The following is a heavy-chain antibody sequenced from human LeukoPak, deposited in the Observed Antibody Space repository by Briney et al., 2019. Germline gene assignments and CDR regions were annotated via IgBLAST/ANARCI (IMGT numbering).Heavy chain of an antibody. CDR3: ARDRITMVRGVIIRLYYYYGMDV. Sequence: GGSLRLSCAASGFTVSSNYMSWVRQALGKGLEWVSVIYSGGSTYYADSVKGRFTISRDNSKNTLYLQMNSLRAEDTAVYYCARDRITMVRGVIIRLYYYYGMDVWGQGTTVSVSS. CDR1: GFTVSSNY. D-gene: IGHD3-10*01. J-gene: IGHJ6*02. CDR2: IYSGGST. V-gene: IGHV3-66*01.